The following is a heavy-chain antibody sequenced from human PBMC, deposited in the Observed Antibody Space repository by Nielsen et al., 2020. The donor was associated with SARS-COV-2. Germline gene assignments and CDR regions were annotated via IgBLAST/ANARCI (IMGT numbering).Heavy chain of an antibody. CDR2: IILNSGRI. CDR1: GFTFVVFS. D-gene: IGHD4-23*01. Sequence: GGSLRPSCAPSGFTFVVFSMHWARHAPGKGLEWVSGIILNSGRIGYADSVKGRFTISKENAKNPLYLQMNSLRAEDTALYYCARAHGGSYYYGMDVWGQGTTVTVTS. V-gene: IGHV3-9*01. J-gene: IGHJ6*02. CDR3: ARAHGGSYYYGMDV.